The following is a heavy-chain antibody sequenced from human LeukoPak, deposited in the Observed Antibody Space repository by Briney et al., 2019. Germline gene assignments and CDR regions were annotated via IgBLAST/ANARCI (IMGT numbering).Heavy chain of an antibody. CDR2: INAGNGNT. CDR3: ARESGSGSYYFDY. V-gene: IGHV1-3*01. D-gene: IGHD3-10*01. Sequence: ASVKVSCKASGYTFTSYATHWVRQAPGQRLEWMGWINAGNGNTKYSQKFQGRVTITRDTSASTAYMELSSLRSEDTAVYYCARESGSGSYYFDYWGQGTLVTVSS. J-gene: IGHJ4*02. CDR1: GYTFTSYA.